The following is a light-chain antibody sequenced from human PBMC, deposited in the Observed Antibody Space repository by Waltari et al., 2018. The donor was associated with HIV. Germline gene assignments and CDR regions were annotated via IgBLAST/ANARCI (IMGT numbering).Light chain of an antibody. CDR3: QQYFSTPPVT. J-gene: IGKJ4*01. Sequence: DIVMTQSPDSLAVPLGGTATFNCKSTRSLLNSAYNHICLAWYQQKPGHPPKLIMYASFVREPGVPDRFVGSGSGTDFTLTVNNLQPEDVAVYYCQQYFSTPPVTFGGGTKVEIK. CDR2: ASF. V-gene: IGKV4-1*01. CDR1: RSLLNSAYNHIC.